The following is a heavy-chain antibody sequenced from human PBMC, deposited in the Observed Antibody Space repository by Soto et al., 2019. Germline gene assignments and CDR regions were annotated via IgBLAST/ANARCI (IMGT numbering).Heavy chain of an antibody. CDR3: AREGEGGIFAFY. J-gene: IGHJ4*02. V-gene: IGHV1-69*13. CDR1: GGTFSSYA. Sequence: GASVKVSCKASGGTFSSYAISWVRQAPGQGLEWMGGIIPIFGTANYAQKFQGRVTITADESTSTAYMELSSLRSEDTAVYYCAREGEGGIFAFYWGQGTLGTVSA. D-gene: IGHD3-3*01. CDR2: IIPIFGTA.